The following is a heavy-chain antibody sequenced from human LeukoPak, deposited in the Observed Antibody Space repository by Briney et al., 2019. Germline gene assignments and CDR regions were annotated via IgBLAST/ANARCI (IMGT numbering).Heavy chain of an antibody. J-gene: IGHJ4*02. V-gene: IGHV3-11*04. D-gene: IGHD6-6*01. CDR1: EFTIRDHY. Sequence: PGGSLRLSCADSEFTIRDHYVSWIRQAPGKGLEWVSYISGSGSTIYYGDSVKGRFTISRDDAKKSVYLQMNSLRAEDTAVYYCARAGRRLLFLDSWGLGTLVTVSS. CDR2: ISGSGSTI. CDR3: ARAGRRLLFLDS.